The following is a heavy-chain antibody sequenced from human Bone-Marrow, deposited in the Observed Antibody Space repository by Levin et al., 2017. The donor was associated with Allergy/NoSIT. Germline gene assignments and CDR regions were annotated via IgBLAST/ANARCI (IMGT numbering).Heavy chain of an antibody. D-gene: IGHD6-6*01. J-gene: IGHJ2*01. V-gene: IGHV4-38-2*02. CDR3: ARDWSDSSSSSRGYFDP. Sequence: SETLSLTCAVSGYSISSGYYWGWIRQPPGKGLEWIGSIYHSGSTNYNPSLKSRVTTPVDTSKNQFSLKLSSMTAADTAVYYCARDWSDSSSSSRGYFDPWGRGTLVTVSS. CDR2: IYHSGST. CDR1: GYSISSGYY.